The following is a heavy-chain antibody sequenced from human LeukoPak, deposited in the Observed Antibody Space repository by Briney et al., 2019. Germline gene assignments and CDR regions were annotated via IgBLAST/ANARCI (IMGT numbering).Heavy chain of an antibody. Sequence: SETLSLTCTVSGGSINSGGYYWSWLRQHPGKGLEWIGYIYYSGSTYYNPSLKSRVTISLDTSKNQFSLKLSSVTAADTAVYYCARNDRTGTTGGNWFDPWGQGTLVTVSS. V-gene: IGHV4-31*03. CDR2: IYYSGST. J-gene: IGHJ5*02. CDR3: ARNDRTGTTGGNWFDP. CDR1: GGSINSGGYY. D-gene: IGHD1-7*01.